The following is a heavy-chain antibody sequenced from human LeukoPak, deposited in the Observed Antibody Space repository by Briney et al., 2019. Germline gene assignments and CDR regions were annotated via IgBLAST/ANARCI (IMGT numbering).Heavy chain of an antibody. V-gene: IGHV4-38-2*02. CDR1: GYSISSGYY. J-gene: IGHJ4*02. CDR3: ASFSYCGGDCPAY. CDR2: IYHSGST. Sequence: SETLSLTCTVSGYSISSGYYWGWIRQPPGKGLEWIGSIYHSGSTYYNPSLKSRVTISVDTSKNQFSLKLTSVTAADTAVYYCASFSYCGGDCPAYWGQGTLVTVSS. D-gene: IGHD2-21*01.